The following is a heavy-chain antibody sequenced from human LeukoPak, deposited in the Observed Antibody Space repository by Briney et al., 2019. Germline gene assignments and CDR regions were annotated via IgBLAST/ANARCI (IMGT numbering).Heavy chain of an antibody. CDR1: GFTFSSYG. CDR2: ISYDGSNK. V-gene: IGHV3-30*18. Sequence: PGGSLRLSCAASGFTFSSYGMHWVRQAPGKGLEWVAVISYDGSNKYYADSVKGRFTISRDNSKNTLYLQMNSLRAEDTAVYYCAKDRSVWGSYRSIGSMDVWGQGTTVTVSS. D-gene: IGHD3-16*02. CDR3: AKDRSVWGSYRSIGSMDV. J-gene: IGHJ6*02.